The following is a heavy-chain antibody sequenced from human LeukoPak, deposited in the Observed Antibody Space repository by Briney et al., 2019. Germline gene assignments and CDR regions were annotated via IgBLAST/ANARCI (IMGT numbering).Heavy chain of an antibody. V-gene: IGHV3-11*01. CDR3: ARDRRYFDWLPRDAFDI. Sequence: GGSLRLSCAASGFTFSDYYMSWIRQAPGKGLEWVSYISSSGSTIYYADFVKGRFTISRDNAKNSLYLQMNSLRAEDTAVYYCARDRRYFDWLPRDAFDIWGQGTMVTVSS. J-gene: IGHJ3*02. CDR1: GFTFSDYY. CDR2: ISSSGSTI. D-gene: IGHD3-9*01.